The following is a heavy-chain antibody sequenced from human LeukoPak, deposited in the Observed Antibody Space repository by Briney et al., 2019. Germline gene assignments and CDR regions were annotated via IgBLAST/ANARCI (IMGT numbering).Heavy chain of an antibody. V-gene: IGHV4-39*01. CDR1: DVSISTTNNY. CDR3: TRHLQQLERIDY. CDR2: TFYSGST. D-gene: IGHD6-13*01. Sequence: PSETLSLTCAVSDVSISTTNNYWGWIRQPPGKGLEWIGSTFYSGSTYYNPSLKSRVTISVDTSQNHFSLRLNSVTAADTATYYCTRHLQQLERIDYWGQGTLVTVYS. J-gene: IGHJ4*02.